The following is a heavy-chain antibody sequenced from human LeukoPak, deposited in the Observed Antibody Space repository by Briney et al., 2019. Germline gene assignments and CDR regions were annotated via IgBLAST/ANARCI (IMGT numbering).Heavy chain of an antibody. CDR1: GFTLSSYS. V-gene: IGHV3-21*01. CDR2: ISSSSSYI. J-gene: IGHJ3*02. Sequence: GGSLRLSCAASGFTLSSYSMNWVRQTPGKGLEWVSSISSSSSYIYYADSVKGRFTISRDNAKNSLYLQMNSLRAEDTAVYYCARDYYYGSGSYYTHNAFDIWGQGTMVTVSS. D-gene: IGHD3-10*01. CDR3: ARDYYYGSGSYYTHNAFDI.